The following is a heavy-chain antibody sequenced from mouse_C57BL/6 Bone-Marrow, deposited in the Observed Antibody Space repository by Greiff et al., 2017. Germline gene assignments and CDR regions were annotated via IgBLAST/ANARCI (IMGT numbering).Heavy chain of an antibody. V-gene: IGHV1-80*01. CDR3: ARSPYYYGRSYWYFDV. Sequence: VQVVESGAELVKPGASVKISCKASGYAFSSYWMNWVKQRPGKGLEWIGQIYPGDGDTNYNGKFKGKATLTADKSSSTAYMQLSSLTSEDSAVYFCARSPYYYGRSYWYFDVWGTGTTVTVSS. CDR1: GYAFSSYW. D-gene: IGHD1-1*01. J-gene: IGHJ1*03. CDR2: IYPGDGDT.